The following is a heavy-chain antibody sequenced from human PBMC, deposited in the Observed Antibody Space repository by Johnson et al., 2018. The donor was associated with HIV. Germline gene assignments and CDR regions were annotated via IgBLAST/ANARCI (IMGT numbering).Heavy chain of an antibody. V-gene: IGHV3-11*04. D-gene: IGHD7-27*01. Sequence: QVQLVESGGGLVKPGGSLRLSCAASGFTFSNAWMSWVRQAPGKGLEWVSAISGSGSTIYYADSVKGRFTISRDIAKNSLYLQMNSLRAEDTAVYYCARDETITGDGAFDIWGQGTMVTVSS. CDR2: ISGSGSTI. CDR1: GFTFSNAW. CDR3: ARDETITGDGAFDI. J-gene: IGHJ3*02.